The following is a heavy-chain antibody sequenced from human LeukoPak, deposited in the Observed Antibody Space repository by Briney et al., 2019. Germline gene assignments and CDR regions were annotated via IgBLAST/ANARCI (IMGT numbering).Heavy chain of an antibody. Sequence: GGSLRLSCAASGFTFSSYWMTWVRQAPGKGLEWVANIKQDGSEKYHVDSVKGRFTISRDNAKKSLYLQMNSLRADDTAVYYCAREMAIAAAGISWFAPWGQGTLVTVSS. V-gene: IGHV3-7*01. CDR3: AREMAIAAAGISWFAP. CDR1: GFTFSSYW. D-gene: IGHD6-25*01. J-gene: IGHJ5*02. CDR2: IKQDGSEK.